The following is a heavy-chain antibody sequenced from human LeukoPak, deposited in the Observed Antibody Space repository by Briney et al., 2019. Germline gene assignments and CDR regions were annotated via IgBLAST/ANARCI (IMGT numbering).Heavy chain of an antibody. D-gene: IGHD6-13*01. CDR2: INHSGST. CDR1: GGSFSGYY. CDR3: ASPPAVGAAAGGY. J-gene: IGHJ4*02. Sequence: PSETLSLTCAVYGGSFSGYYWSWIRQPPGKGLEWIGEINHSGSTNYNPSLKSRVTISVDTSKNQFSLKLSSVTAADTAVYYCASPPAVGAAAGGYWGQGTLVTVSS. V-gene: IGHV4-34*01.